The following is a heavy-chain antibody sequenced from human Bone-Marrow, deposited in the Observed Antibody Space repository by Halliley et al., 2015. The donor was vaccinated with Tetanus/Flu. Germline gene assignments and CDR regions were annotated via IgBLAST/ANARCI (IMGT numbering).Heavy chain of an antibody. Sequence: SGFTSTGYDMHWVRQAPGKGLEWVAVISYDGRNKYYADSVKGRFAISRDTSKNTLYLQMNSLRAEDTAVYYCARGLIQYYFGSGDAFDGWGQGTMVTVSS. V-gene: IGHV3-30*03. J-gene: IGHJ3*01. CDR3: ARGLIQYYFGSGDAFDG. D-gene: IGHD3-10*01. CDR1: GFTSTGYD. CDR2: ISYDGRNK.